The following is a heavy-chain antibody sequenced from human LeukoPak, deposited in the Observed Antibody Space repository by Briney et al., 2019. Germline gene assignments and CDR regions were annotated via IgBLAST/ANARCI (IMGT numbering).Heavy chain of an antibody. CDR1: GGTFSSYA. CDR2: IIPIFGTA. CDR3: ARETTPVAFDI. D-gene: IGHD4-17*01. Sequence: GASVKVSCKASGGTFSSYAISWVRQAPGQGLEWMGGIIPIFGTANYAQKFQGGVTITADESTSTAYMELSSLRSEDTAVYYCARETTPVAFDIWGQGTTVTVSS. J-gene: IGHJ3*02. V-gene: IGHV1-69*01.